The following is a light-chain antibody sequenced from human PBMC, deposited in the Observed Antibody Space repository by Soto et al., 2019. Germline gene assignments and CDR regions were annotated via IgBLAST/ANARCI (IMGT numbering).Light chain of an antibody. CDR3: QSYDSSTVV. CDR1: SSDVGGYNY. CDR2: EVN. Sequence: QSALTQPPSASGSPGQSVTISCTGTSSDVGGYNYVSWFQQHPGEAPKLIISEVNKRPSGVPNRFSGSKSGNTASLTVSGLQAEDEADYYCQSYDSSTVVFGGGTKLTVL. J-gene: IGLJ2*01. V-gene: IGLV2-8*01.